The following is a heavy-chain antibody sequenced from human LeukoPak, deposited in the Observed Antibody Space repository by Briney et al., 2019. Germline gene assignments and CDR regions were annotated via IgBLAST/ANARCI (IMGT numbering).Heavy chain of an antibody. CDR3: ARQQQLVRGYYYYGMDV. D-gene: IGHD6-13*01. Sequence: SETLSLTCTVSGGSISSYYWSWIRQPPGKGLEWIGYIYYSGSTNYNPSLKSRVTISVDTSKNQFSLKLSSVTAADTAVYYCARQQQLVRGYYYYGMDVWGQGTTVTVSS. V-gene: IGHV4-59*08. J-gene: IGHJ6*02. CDR2: IYYSGST. CDR1: GGSISSYY.